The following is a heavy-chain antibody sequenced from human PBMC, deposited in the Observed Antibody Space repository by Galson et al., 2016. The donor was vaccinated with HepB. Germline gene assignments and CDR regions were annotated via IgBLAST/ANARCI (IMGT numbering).Heavy chain of an antibody. D-gene: IGHD6-19*01. V-gene: IGHV4-59*02. CDR3: ARGGWSLDF. CDR1: GGSVSPSY. CDR2: VSDTGTT. J-gene: IGHJ4*02. Sequence: LTCSVSGGSVSPSYWTWIRQPPGKGLEWIGYVSDTGTTNYNPSFESRVTMSVDTSNNQLSLNLKSVTAADTAVYFCARGGWSLDFLGQGSRVTVSS.